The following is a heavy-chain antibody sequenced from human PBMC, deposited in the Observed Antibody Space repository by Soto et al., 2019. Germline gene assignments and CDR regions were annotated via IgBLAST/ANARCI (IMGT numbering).Heavy chain of an antibody. CDR3: VKYAVLKTRSGGWCNWFDP. CDR1: GFSFGTFA. D-gene: IGHD2-21*01. Sequence: EVQLLESGGALVQPGGSLRLSCAASGFSFGTFAMNWVRQAPGEGLEWVSSIGGSGTMTHYADSVWGRFTISRDNSKNQLYLQMNTLRAEDTAVYYCVKYAVLKTRSGGWCNWFDPWGQGTLVIVSS. J-gene: IGHJ5*01. V-gene: IGHV3-23*01. CDR2: IGGSGTMT.